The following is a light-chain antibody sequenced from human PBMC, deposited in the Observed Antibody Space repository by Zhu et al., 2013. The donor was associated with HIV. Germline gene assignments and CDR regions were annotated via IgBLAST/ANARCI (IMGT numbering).Light chain of an antibody. V-gene: IGKV1-27*01. Sequence: DIQMTQSPSSLSASVGDRVTITCRASQGISNYLAWYQQKPGKVPKLLMYAASTLQSGVPSRFSGSQSGTQFTLTISSLQPEDVATYYCQKYNSAPPYTFGQGTKLEIK. CDR1: QGISNY. CDR3: QKYNSAPPYT. J-gene: IGKJ2*01. CDR2: AAS.